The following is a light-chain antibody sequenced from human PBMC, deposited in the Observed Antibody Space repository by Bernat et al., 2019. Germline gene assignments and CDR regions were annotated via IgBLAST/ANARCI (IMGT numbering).Light chain of an antibody. CDR2: DVR. J-gene: IGLJ3*02. V-gene: IGLV2-14*03. Sequence: QSALIQPASVSGSPGQSITISCTGTSSDVGGYNYVPWYQQHPGRAPKLMIYDVRDRPSGISNRFSGSKSGNTASLTISGLLAEDEADYYCSSYTSSGTLVFGGGTRLTVL. CDR3: SSYTSSGTLV. CDR1: SSDVGGYNY.